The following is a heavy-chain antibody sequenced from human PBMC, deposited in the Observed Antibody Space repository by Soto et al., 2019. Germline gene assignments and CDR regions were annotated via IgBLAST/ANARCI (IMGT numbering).Heavy chain of an antibody. J-gene: IGHJ3*01. V-gene: IGHV3-23*01. Sequence: VQLLESGGDLVQPGGSLRLSCVASGFILNNYAMSWVRQAPGKGLEWVLTIGGTDGDSDGVPWYEDSVKGRFTISRDSSANTLFLHMDNLRAEDSALYYCVKRGRNWGAFDFWGQGTTVVVPS. CDR2: IGGTDGDSDGVP. D-gene: IGHD7-27*01. CDR3: VKRGRNWGAFDF. CDR1: GFILNNYA.